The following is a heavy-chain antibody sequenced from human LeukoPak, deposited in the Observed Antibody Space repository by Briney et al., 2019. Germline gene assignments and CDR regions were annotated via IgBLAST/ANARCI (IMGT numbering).Heavy chain of an antibody. J-gene: IGHJ6*03. CDR2: IHQHGSEK. V-gene: IGHV3-7*01. D-gene: IGHD2-15*01. CDR1: GFTFSSYS. Sequence: PGGSLRLSCAASGFTFSSYSMNWVRQAPGKGLEWVANIHQHGSEKYYVDSVKGRFTISRDNAENSVYLQMNSLRAEDTAVYYCTRDNGYCSGGTCLHYYMDVWGKGTTVTISS. CDR3: TRDNGYCSGGTCLHYYMDV.